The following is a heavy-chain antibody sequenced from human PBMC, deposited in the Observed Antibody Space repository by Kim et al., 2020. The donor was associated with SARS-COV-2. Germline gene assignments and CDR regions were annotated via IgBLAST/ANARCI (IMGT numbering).Heavy chain of an antibody. V-gene: IGHV3-66*01. CDR3: AGEYFGGNPPAFHL. Sequence: GGSLRLSCAASGFAVSYNYMSWVRQAPGKGLEWVSIIYSGGDTYYADSVKGRFTISRDSSKNTLYLQMNSLRAGDTAVYYCAGEYFGGNPPAFHLWGQGTLVTVSS. J-gene: IGHJ3*01. CDR1: GFAVSYNY. CDR2: IYSGGDT. D-gene: IGHD2-15*01.